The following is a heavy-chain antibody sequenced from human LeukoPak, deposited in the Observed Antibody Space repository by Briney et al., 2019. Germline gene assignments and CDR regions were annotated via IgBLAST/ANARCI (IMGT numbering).Heavy chain of an antibody. V-gene: IGHV3-21*06. CDR2: VSSTGNYI. D-gene: IGHD3-9*01. CDR1: GFTSSDHS. CDR3: ARDLTGTSFDY. Sequence: GESLRLSCAVSGFTSSDHSMNWVRQAPGEGPEWVSFVSSTGNYIYYADSVKGRFTISRDNGKNLVYLQMESLRVEDTAIYYCARDLTGTSFDYWGQGTRVTVSS. J-gene: IGHJ4*02.